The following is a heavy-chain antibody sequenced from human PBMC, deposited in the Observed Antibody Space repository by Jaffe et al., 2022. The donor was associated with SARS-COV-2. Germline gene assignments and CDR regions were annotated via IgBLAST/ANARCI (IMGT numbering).Heavy chain of an antibody. CDR1: GFTFSNYA. D-gene: IGHD4-17*01. CDR2: ISGGAGNT. V-gene: IGHV3-23*01. J-gene: IGHJ5*02. CDR3: AKASRSDYVLSWFDP. Sequence: EVQLLESGGGLAQLGGSLRLSCAASGFTFSNYAMTWVRQAPGKGLECVSVISGGAGNTKYADSVKDRFTISRDNSRNIVYLQMTSLRVEDTGVYYCAKASRSDYVLSWFDPWGQGTLVTVSS.